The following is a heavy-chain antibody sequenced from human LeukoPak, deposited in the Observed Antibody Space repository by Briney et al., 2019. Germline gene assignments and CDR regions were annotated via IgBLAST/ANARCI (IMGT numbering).Heavy chain of an antibody. V-gene: IGHV1-69*06. CDR3: AYYYDSSGYYERYYFDY. Sequence: ASVKVSCKASGGTFSSYAISWVRQAPGQGLEWMGRIIPIFGTANYAQKFQGRVTITADKSTSTAYMELSSLRSEDTAVYYCAYYYDSSGYYERYYFDYWGQGTLVTVSS. D-gene: IGHD3-22*01. CDR2: IIPIFGTA. J-gene: IGHJ4*02. CDR1: GGTFSSYA.